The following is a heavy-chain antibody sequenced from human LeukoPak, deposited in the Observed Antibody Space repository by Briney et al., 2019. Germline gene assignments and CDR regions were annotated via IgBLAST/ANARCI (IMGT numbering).Heavy chain of an antibody. Sequence: GGSLRLSCAASGLTFSSYAMSWVRQAPGKGLEWVSAISGSGGSTYYADSVKGRFTISRDNSKNTLYLQMNSLRAEDTAVYYCAKDWRRSIDGDFDYWGQGTLVTVSS. CDR1: GLTFSSYA. V-gene: IGHV3-23*01. CDR3: AKDWRRSIDGDFDY. J-gene: IGHJ4*02. CDR2: ISGSGGST. D-gene: IGHD3-3*01.